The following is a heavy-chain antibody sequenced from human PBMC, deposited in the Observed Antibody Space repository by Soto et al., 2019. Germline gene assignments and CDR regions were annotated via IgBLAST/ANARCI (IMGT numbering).Heavy chain of an antibody. CDR1: GGSISSGGYY. V-gene: IGHV4-31*03. D-gene: IGHD6-6*01. CDR3: ARGSFSSSSSWFDP. CDR2: IYYSGRT. J-gene: IGHJ5*02. Sequence: SETLSLTCTVSGGSISSGGYYWSCIRHHPGKGLEWIGYIYYSGRTYYNPSLHSRVSIAVDTTENQFSLNLNSVTAADTSVYYCARGSFSSSSSWFDPWGRGTLVTVYS.